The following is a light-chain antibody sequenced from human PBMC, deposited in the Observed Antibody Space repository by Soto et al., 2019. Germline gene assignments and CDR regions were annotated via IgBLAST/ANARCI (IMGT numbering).Light chain of an antibody. J-gene: IGKJ4*01. CDR2: GAS. CDR3: QHYVTWPLT. V-gene: IGKV3-20*01. Sequence: EIVLTQSPGTLSLSPGERATLSCRASQTMRSSHLAWYQQKPGQAPRLLIYGASTRTFDVPDRFSGSRSGAEFTLTISSLQSEDFAVYYCQHYVTWPLTFGGGTKVDIK. CDR1: QTMRSSH.